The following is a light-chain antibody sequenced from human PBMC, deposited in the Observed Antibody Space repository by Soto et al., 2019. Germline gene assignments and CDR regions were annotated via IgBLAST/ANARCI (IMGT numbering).Light chain of an antibody. Sequence: EIVLTQSPDTLSLSPGERATLSCRASQSISSTQLVWYQQKPGQAPRLLIYGASTRATGIPARFSGSGSGTEFTLTISSLQSEDFAVYYCQQYNNWPRTFGQGTKVDIK. J-gene: IGKJ1*01. CDR1: QSISST. CDR2: GAS. CDR3: QQYNNWPRT. V-gene: IGKV3-15*01.